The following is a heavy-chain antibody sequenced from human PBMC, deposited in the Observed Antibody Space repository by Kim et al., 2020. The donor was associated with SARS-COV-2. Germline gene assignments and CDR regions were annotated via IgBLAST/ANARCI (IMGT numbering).Heavy chain of an antibody. V-gene: IGHV4-39*01. CDR1: GGSISSSSYY. D-gene: IGHD2-2*01. CDR2: IYYSGST. CDR3: VLGYCSSTSCYAFDY. Sequence: SETLSLTCTVSGGSISSSSYYWGWIRQPPGKGLEWIGSIYYSGSTYYNPSLKSRVTISVDTSKNQFSLKLSSVTAADTAVYYCVLGYCSSTSCYAFDYWGQGTLVTVSS. J-gene: IGHJ4*02.